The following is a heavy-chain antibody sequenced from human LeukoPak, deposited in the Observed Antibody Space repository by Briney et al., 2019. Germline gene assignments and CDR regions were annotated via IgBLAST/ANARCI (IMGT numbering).Heavy chain of an antibody. V-gene: IGHV3-21*01. J-gene: IGHJ3*02. D-gene: IGHD2-2*01. Sequence: PGGSLRLSCAASGFTFSSYAMSWVRQAPGKGLEWVSSISSSSSYIYYADSVKGRFTISRDNAKNSLYLQMNSLRAEDTAVYYCARDAGQLLQRGAFDIWGQGTMVTVSS. CDR1: GFTFSSYA. CDR2: ISSSSSYI. CDR3: ARDAGQLLQRGAFDI.